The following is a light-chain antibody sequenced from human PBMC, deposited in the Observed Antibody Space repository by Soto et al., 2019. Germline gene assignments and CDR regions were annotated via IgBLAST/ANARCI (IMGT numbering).Light chain of an antibody. CDR2: AAS. J-gene: IGKJ3*01. V-gene: IGKV1-27*01. CDR1: QGIDTY. CDR3: QKYTRAPFT. Sequence: DIQMTQSPSSLSASVGDRVTITCRASQGIDTYLAWYQQKPGQVHKLLIYAASTLRSGVPSGFSGSRSGTDFTLTISSLQPEDVASYFCQKYTRAPFTFGPGTKVHI.